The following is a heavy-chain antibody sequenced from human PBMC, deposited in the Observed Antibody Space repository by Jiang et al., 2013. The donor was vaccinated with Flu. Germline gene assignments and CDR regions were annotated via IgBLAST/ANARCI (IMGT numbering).Heavy chain of an antibody. CDR2: IYYSGST. CDR3: ARGGRPTVVAAYADY. Sequence: SLTCAVSGGSISSSNWWSWVRQPPGKGLEWIGEIYYSGSTYYNPSLKSRVTMSVDTSKNQFSLKLSSVTAADTAVYFCARGGRPTVVAAYADYWGQGTLVTVSS. V-gene: IGHV4-4*01. J-gene: IGHJ4*02. D-gene: IGHD2-15*01. CDR1: GGSISSSNW.